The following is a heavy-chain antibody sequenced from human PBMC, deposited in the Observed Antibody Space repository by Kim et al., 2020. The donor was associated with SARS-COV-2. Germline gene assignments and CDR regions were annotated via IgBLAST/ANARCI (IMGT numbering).Heavy chain of an antibody. J-gene: IGHJ4*02. Sequence: NYAQKFQGRVTITADESTSTAYMELSSLGSEDTAVYYCASNAVTTGPFDYWGQGTLVTVSS. D-gene: IGHD4-17*01. V-gene: IGHV1-69*01. CDR3: ASNAVTTGPFDY.